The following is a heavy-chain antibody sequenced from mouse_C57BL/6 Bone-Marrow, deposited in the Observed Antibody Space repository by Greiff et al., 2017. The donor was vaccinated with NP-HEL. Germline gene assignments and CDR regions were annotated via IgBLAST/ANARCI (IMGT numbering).Heavy chain of an antibody. Sequence: QVQLQQPGAELVKPGASVKMSCKASGYTFTSYWITWVKQRPGQGLEWIGDIYPGSGSTNYNEKFKSKATMTVDTSSSTSYMQLSSLTSEDSAVYYCARRAYDGYYGVAYWGQGTLVTVSA. CDR2: IYPGSGST. CDR1: GYTFTSYW. V-gene: IGHV1-55*01. D-gene: IGHD2-3*01. J-gene: IGHJ3*01. CDR3: ARRAYDGYYGVAY.